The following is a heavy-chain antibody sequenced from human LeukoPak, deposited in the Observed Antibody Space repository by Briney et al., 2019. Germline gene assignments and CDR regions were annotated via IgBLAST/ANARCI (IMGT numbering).Heavy chain of an antibody. Sequence: SETLSLTCTVSGGSIGSYYWNWIRQPPRQGLEWIGYTSDSGGHTDYKPSLKSRVAISVDTSKNQFSLKLTSATAADTAVYYCARWHSHGRYFDYWGQGALVTVSS. CDR1: GGSIGSYY. CDR3: ARWHSHGRYFDY. D-gene: IGHD2-21*01. CDR2: TSDSGGHT. V-gene: IGHV4-59*01. J-gene: IGHJ4*02.